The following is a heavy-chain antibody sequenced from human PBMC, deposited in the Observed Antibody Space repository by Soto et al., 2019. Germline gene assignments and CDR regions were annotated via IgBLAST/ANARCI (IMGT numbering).Heavy chain of an antibody. V-gene: IGHV3-33*01. Sequence: QVQLVESGGGVVQPGKSLRLSCAASGFTFSTYGMHWVRQAPGKGLEWVAVIWYDGSNKYHGDSLKGRFTISRDNSKNTLDLQINHPRAEDKAVYYCGRDGALGDTAVVDSWGQGTLVTVSS. CDR1: GFTFSTYG. CDR2: IWYDGSNK. CDR3: GRDGALGDTAVVDS. J-gene: IGHJ4*02. D-gene: IGHD5-18*01.